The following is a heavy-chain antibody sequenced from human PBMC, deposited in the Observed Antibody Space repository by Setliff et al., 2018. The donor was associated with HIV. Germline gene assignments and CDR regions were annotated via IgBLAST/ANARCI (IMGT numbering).Heavy chain of an antibody. CDR3: ARHDASYYKWNDEVIWNHYGLDV. D-gene: IGHD1-20*01. V-gene: IGHV4-34*01. CDR1: SGSLSGYH. J-gene: IGHJ6*02. Sequence: SETLSLTCGVYSGSLSGYHWSWIRLPPGKGLEWIGEINYSGSTNYNPSLTSRVIISVDTSKNQFSVKLNSVTAADTAVYYCARHDASYYKWNDEVIWNHYGLDVWGQGTTVTVSS. CDR2: INYSGST.